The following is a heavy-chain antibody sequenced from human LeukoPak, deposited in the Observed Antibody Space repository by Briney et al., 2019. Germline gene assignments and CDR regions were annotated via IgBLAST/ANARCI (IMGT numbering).Heavy chain of an antibody. V-gene: IGHV3-23*01. CDR1: GFTFSTYA. J-gene: IGHJ4*02. Sequence: GGSLRLSCAASGFTFSTYAMSWVRQAPGKGLEWVSAISGSGDGTYYADSVKCRFTISRDNSRNTLYLQMNSLRAEDTAVYYCAKESRITMVRGVVDYWGQGTLVTVSS. CDR2: ISGSGDGT. D-gene: IGHD3-10*01. CDR3: AKESRITMVRGVVDY.